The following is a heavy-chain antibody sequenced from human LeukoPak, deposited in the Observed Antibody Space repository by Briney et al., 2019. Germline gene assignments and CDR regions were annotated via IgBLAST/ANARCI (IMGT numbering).Heavy chain of an antibody. CDR1: GYTFTNYY. J-gene: IGHJ6*02. CDR2: INLSGGST. CDR3: ARAGGVTIFAVVTAPYYQYYGLDV. D-gene: IGHD3-3*01. Sequence: ASVKVSCKASGYTFTNYYIHWVRQAPGQGLEWVGIINLSGGSTSYAQTFQGRGSMTSDTATTKVYMELSSLRSEDTAVYYCARAGGVTIFAVVTAPYYQYYGLDVWGQGTTVTVSS. V-gene: IGHV1-46*01.